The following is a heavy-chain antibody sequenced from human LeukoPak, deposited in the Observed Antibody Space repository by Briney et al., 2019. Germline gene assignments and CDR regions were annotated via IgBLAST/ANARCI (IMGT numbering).Heavy chain of an antibody. CDR2: IYTSGST. D-gene: IGHD6-19*01. Sequence: PSETLSLTCTVSGGSISSYYWSWIRQPAGKGLEWIGRIYTSGSTNYNPSLKSRVTMSVDTSKNQFSLKLSSVTAADTAVYYCARHETYSSGWFSAFDIWGQGTMVTVSS. V-gene: IGHV4-4*07. CDR1: GGSISSYY. J-gene: IGHJ3*02. CDR3: ARHETYSSGWFSAFDI.